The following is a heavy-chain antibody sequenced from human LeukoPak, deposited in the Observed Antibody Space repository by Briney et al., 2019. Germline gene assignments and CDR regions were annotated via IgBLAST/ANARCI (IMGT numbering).Heavy chain of an antibody. CDR2: ISHDGNNE. CDR1: GFTFSTFG. Sequence: GGSLRLSCAASGFTFSTFGIHWVCQAPGKGLEWVAAISHDGNNEYYTDSVKGRFTISRDNSKNMIYLQMNSLRGEDSAVYYCAKVNNYDDYWGQGTLVTVSS. D-gene: IGHD1/OR15-1a*01. CDR3: AKVNNYDDY. V-gene: IGHV3-30*18. J-gene: IGHJ4*02.